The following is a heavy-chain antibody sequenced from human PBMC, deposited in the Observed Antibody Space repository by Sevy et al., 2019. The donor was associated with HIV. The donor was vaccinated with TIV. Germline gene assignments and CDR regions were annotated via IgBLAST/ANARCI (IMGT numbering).Heavy chain of an antibody. Sequence: GGSLRLSCVGAGISISSHWMNWVRQSPGKGLEWVPNINQDGSEIYYVGSVKGRFTISRDNARNSGDLQMHSLSVEDSGVYYCARALGVWGQGTTVTVSS. CDR3: ARALGV. CDR1: GISISSHW. CDR2: INQDGSEI. V-gene: IGHV3-7*01. J-gene: IGHJ6*02.